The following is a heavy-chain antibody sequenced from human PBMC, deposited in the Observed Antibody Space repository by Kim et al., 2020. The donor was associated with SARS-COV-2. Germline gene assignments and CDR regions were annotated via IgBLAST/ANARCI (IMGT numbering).Heavy chain of an antibody. J-gene: IGHJ3*02. CDR3: AKVGFDWFRHNDALDI. Sequence: GGSLRLSCAASGFTFSAPWMSWVRQPPGKGLEWVASIKGDGSEIHYVDSVKGRFTTSRDNAKNSLYLQMNSLRDADTALYHCAKVGFDWFRHNDALDIWGQGTMVTVSS. CDR1: GFTFSAPW. V-gene: IGHV3-7*05. CDR2: IKGDGSEI. D-gene: IGHD3-9*01.